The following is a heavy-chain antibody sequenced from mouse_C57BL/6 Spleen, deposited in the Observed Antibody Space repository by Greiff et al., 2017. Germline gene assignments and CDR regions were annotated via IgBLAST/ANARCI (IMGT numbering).Heavy chain of an antibody. Sequence: VQLQQSGAELVRPGTSVKVSCKASGYAFTNYLIEWVKQRPRQGLEWIGVINPGSGGTNYNEKFKGKATLTADKSSSTAYMQLSSLTSEDSAVYFCARWGGSSWDAMDYWGQGTSVTVSS. CDR1: GYAFTNYL. CDR2: INPGSGGT. V-gene: IGHV1-54*01. CDR3: ARWGGSSWDAMDY. J-gene: IGHJ4*01. D-gene: IGHD1-1*01.